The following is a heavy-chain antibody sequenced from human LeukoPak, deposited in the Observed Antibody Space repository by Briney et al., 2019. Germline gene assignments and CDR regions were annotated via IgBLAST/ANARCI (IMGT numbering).Heavy chain of an antibody. J-gene: IGHJ4*02. CDR2: INHSGST. Sequence: SETLSLTCAVYGGSFSGYYWSWIRQPPGEGLEWIGEINHSGSTNYNPSLKSRVTISVDTSKNQFSLKLSSVTAADTAVYYCARAALYYYDSSGRLDYWGQGTLVTVSS. D-gene: IGHD3-22*01. V-gene: IGHV4-34*01. CDR3: ARAALYYYDSSGRLDY. CDR1: GGSFSGYY.